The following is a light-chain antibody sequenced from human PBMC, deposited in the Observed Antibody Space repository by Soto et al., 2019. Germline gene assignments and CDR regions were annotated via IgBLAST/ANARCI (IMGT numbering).Light chain of an antibody. CDR2: DAS. CDR1: QSVSSY. CDR3: QQRSNWPL. Sequence: EIVLTQSPATLSLSPGERATLSCRASQSVSSYLAWYQQKPGQAPRLLIYDASNRATGIPARFSGSGSGTDFTLTISSLGPEDFAVYYCQQRSNWPLFGGGTKVEIK. V-gene: IGKV3-11*01. J-gene: IGKJ4*01.